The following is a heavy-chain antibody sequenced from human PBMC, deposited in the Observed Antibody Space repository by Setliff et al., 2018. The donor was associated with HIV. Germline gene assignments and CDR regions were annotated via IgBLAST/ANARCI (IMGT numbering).Heavy chain of an antibody. Sequence: ASVKVSCKASGHTLTSYGISWVRQAPGQGLEWMGWISVYNDDTSYAQKFQGRVTMTTDTSTGTAYMEVGDLRSDDTAVYYCAREPDRIVGAAWGQGTLVTVSS. CDR2: ISVYNDDT. D-gene: IGHD1-26*01. V-gene: IGHV1-18*01. J-gene: IGHJ5*02. CDR3: AREPDRIVGAA. CDR1: GHTLTSYG.